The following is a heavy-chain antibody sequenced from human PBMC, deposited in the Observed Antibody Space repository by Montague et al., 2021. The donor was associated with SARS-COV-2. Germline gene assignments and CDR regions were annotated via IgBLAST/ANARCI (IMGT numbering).Heavy chain of an antibody. CDR1: GGSFSDYF. V-gene: IGHV4-34*01. D-gene: IGHD3-22*01. CDR3: ARGRQHFNMIVVVMTGGEYCFDY. CDR2: INHRGTS. J-gene: IGHJ4*02. Sequence: SETLSLTCAVYGGSFSDYFWTWIRQPPGKGLGWIGEINHRGTSNYNPSLKSRVSISVDTSKNQFSLYLGSVTAADTAVYYCARGRQHFNMIVVVMTGGEYCFDYWGQGTLVTVSS.